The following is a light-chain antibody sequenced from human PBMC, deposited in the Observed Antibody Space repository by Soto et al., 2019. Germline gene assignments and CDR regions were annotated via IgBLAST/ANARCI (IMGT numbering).Light chain of an antibody. CDR2: DVS. V-gene: IGLV2-8*01. Sequence: QSALTQPPSASGSPGQSVTISCTGTSSDVGGYNYVSWYQQHPGNAPKLMIYDVSKRPSGVPDRFSGSKSGNSASLTVSGAQAEDEADYYCISYAGSNNLVFGGGTKLTVL. CDR1: SSDVGGYNY. J-gene: IGLJ2*01. CDR3: ISYAGSNNLV.